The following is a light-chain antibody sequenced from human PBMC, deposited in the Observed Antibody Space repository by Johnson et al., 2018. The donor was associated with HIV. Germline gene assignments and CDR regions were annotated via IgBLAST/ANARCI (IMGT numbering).Light chain of an antibody. V-gene: IGLV1-51*02. J-gene: IGLJ1*01. Sequence: QSVLTQPPSVSAAPGQKVTISCSGSSSNIGNNYVSWYQQLPGTAPKLLIYENNKRPSGIPDRFSGSKSGTPATLGITGLQTGDEAYYYCGTWDSSLSAFYVFGTGTKVTVL. CDR1: SSNIGNNY. CDR3: GTWDSSLSAFYV. CDR2: ENN.